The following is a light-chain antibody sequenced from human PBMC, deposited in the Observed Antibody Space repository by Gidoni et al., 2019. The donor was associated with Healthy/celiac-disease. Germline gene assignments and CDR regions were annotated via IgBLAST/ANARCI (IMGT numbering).Light chain of an antibody. CDR2: LEGSGSC. CDR3: ETWDSNTHWV. Sequence: QPVLTHSSSASTSLGSSVKLTCTLSSGHSSYIIAWHQQQPGKAPRYLMKLEGSGSCNKGSGVPDRFSGSSSGADRYLTISNLQFEDEADYYCETWDSNTHWVFGGGTKLTVL. CDR1: SGHSSYI. J-gene: IGLJ3*02. V-gene: IGLV4-60*02.